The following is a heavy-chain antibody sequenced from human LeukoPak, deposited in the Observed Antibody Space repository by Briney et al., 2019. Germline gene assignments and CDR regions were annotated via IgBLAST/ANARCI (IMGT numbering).Heavy chain of an antibody. CDR1: GGSISIYY. Sequence: PSETLSLTCTVSGGSISIYYWSWIRQPAGKGLEWIGRIYSSGYTNYNPSLKSRVTMSVDTSKTQFSLKLSSVTAADTAVYYCARGFVITMVRGVTTQVDWFDPWGQGTLVTVFS. CDR2: IYSSGYT. CDR3: ARGFVITMVRGVTTQVDWFDP. V-gene: IGHV4-4*07. J-gene: IGHJ5*02. D-gene: IGHD3-10*01.